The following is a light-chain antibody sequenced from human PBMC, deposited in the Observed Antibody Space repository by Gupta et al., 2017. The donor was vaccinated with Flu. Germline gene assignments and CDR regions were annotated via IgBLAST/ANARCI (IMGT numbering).Light chain of an antibody. J-gene: IGKJ4*01. CDR2: DAS. CDR1: QDISNY. V-gene: IGKV1-33*01. CDR3: QQYDNLPALT. Sequence: DIQMTQSPSSLSASVGDRVTITCQASQDISNYLNWYQQKPGKAPTHLIYDASNLETGVPSRFSGSGSGTDFTFTISSLQPEDIATYYCQQYDNLPALTFGGGTKVEIK.